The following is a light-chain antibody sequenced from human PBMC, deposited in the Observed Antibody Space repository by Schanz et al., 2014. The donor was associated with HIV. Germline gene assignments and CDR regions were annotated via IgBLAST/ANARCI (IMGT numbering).Light chain of an antibody. Sequence: QSALTQPASLSGSPGQSITISCPGTSSDVGGYKFVSWYQQHPGKAPKLLLYDVSIRVRPSGVSNRFSGSKSGNTASLTISGLRAEDDADYYCISYTSETVVFGGGTKLTVL. J-gene: IGLJ2*01. CDR3: ISYTSETVV. CDR1: SSDVGGYKF. V-gene: IGLV2-14*01. CDR2: DVS.